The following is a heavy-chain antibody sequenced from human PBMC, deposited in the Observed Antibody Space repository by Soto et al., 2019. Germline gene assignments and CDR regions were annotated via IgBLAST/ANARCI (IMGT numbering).Heavy chain of an antibody. CDR1: GGSFSGYY. CDR2: INHSGST. J-gene: IGHJ6*02. V-gene: IGHV4-34*01. D-gene: IGHD5-12*01. CDR3: ARKRGVATITYSYYYGMDV. Sequence: SETLSLTCAVYGGSFSGYYWSWIRQAPGKGLEWIGEINHSGSTNYNPSLKSRVTISVDTSKNQFSLKLSSVTAADTAVYYCARKRGVATITYSYYYGMDVWGQGTTVTVSS.